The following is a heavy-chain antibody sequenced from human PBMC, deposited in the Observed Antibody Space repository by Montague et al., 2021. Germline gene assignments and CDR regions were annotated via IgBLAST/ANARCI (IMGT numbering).Heavy chain of an antibody. CDR3: ASSSRGIWLQSYFDY. J-gene: IGHJ4*02. CDR1: GGSINSSSYD. V-gene: IGHV4-39*01. Sequence: SETLSLTCTVSGGSINSSSYDWGWIRQPPGKGLEWIGSIYYSGSTYYNPSLKSRVTISVDTSKNQFSLKLSSVTAADTAVYYGASSSRGIWLQSYFDYWGQGTLVTVSS. CDR2: IYYSGST. D-gene: IGHD5-24*01.